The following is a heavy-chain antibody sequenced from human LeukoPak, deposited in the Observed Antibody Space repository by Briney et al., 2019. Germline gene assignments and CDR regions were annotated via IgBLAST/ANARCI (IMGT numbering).Heavy chain of an antibody. Sequence: SSQTLSLTCTVSGGSISSGGYYWSWIRQPPGKGLEWIGHIQHSGGTYYSPSLRSRVTMSLDRSKNQFSLNLSSATAADTAVYYCASPMTLVLRGLAGIDAFNIWGQGTMVTVSS. D-gene: IGHD3-22*01. J-gene: IGHJ3*02. CDR2: IQHSGGT. CDR3: ASPMTLVLRGLAGIDAFNI. V-gene: IGHV4-30-2*01. CDR1: GGSISSGGYY.